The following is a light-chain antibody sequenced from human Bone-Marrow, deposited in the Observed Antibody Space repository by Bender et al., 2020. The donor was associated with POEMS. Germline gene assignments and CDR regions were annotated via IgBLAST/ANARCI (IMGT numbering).Light chain of an antibody. CDR1: SSNFGNNA. Sequence: QSVLTQPPSASGTPGQRVTISCSGTSSNFGNNAANWYQHVPGTAPKLLIYSNNQRPSGVPDRFSASTSGTSASLAISGLLSDDEADYYCSSWDDSLNGWVFGGGTKLTVL. V-gene: IGLV1-44*01. J-gene: IGLJ3*02. CDR3: SSWDDSLNGWV. CDR2: SNN.